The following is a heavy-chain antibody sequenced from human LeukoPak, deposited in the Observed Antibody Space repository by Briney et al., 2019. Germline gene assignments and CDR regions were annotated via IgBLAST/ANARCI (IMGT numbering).Heavy chain of an antibody. Sequence: PGGSLRLSCAASGFTFSSYCMHWVRQAPGKGLEWVAVISYDGSNKYYADSVKGRFTISRDNSKNTLYLQMNSLRAEDTAVYYCAKLLWFGEGVFDDWGQGTMVTVSS. CDR1: GFTFSSYC. J-gene: IGHJ3*01. V-gene: IGHV3-30*18. CDR3: AKLLWFGEGVFDD. CDR2: ISYDGSNK. D-gene: IGHD3-10*01.